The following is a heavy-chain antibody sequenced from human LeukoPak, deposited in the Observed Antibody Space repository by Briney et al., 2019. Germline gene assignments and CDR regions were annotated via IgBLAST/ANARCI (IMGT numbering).Heavy chain of an antibody. Sequence: SETLSLTCTVSGGSITTYYWSWIRQSPGKGLEWIGYIDYSGSTNYNPSLKSRVTISIVTSKNQFSLKLNSVTTADTAVYHCARVGMGSFDIWGQGTMVTVSS. V-gene: IGHV4-59*01. D-gene: IGHD7-27*01. J-gene: IGHJ3*02. CDR1: GGSITTYY. CDR2: IDYSGST. CDR3: ARVGMGSFDI.